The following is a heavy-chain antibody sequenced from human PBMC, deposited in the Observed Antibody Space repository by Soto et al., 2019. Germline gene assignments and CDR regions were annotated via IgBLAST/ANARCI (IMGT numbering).Heavy chain of an antibody. V-gene: IGHV3-23*01. D-gene: IGHD6-19*01. CDR3: AKSSGEASYYYYYMDV. CDR2: ISGSGGST. J-gene: IGHJ6*03. CDR1: GFTFSSYA. Sequence: PGGSLRLSCAASGFTFSSYAMSWVRQAPGKGLEWVSAISGSGGSTYYADSVKGRFTISRDNSKNTLYLQMNSLRAEDTAVYYCAKSSGEASYYYYYMDVWGKGTTVTVSS.